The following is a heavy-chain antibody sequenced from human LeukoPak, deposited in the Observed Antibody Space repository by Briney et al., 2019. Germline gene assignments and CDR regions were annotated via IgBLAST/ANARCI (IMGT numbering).Heavy chain of an antibody. CDR3: ARSAESNFDY. CDR2: IYNSWNT. Sequence: SETLSLTCTVSGGXISSHYCSWIRQPPGKGLEWIGCIYNSWNTNYNPSLKSRVTISVDTSRNQFSLKLSSVTAADTAVYYCARSAESNFDYWGQGTLVAVSS. D-gene: IGHD3-10*01. CDR1: GGXISSHY. V-gene: IGHV4-59*11. J-gene: IGHJ4*02.